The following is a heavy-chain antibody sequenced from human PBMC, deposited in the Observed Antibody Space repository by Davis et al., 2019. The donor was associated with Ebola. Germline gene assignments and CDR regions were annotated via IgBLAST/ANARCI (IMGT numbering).Heavy chain of an antibody. J-gene: IGHJ4*02. CDR2: INHSGST. Sequence: MPSETLSLTCAAHGGSFSGYYWSWIRQPPGKGLEWIGEINHSGSTYYHPSLKSRVTISVDTSKNQFSLKLSSVTAADTAVYYCARHSVSYYYDSSGYGGKYYFDYWGQGTLVTVSS. V-gene: IGHV4-34*01. D-gene: IGHD3-22*01. CDR3: ARHSVSYYYDSSGYGGKYYFDY. CDR1: GGSFSGYY.